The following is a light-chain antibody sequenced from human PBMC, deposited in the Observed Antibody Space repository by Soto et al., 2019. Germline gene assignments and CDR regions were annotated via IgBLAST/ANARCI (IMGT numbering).Light chain of an antibody. CDR1: SSDVGGYNY. J-gene: IGLJ2*01. CDR2: DVS. CDR3: SSYTSSSLV. V-gene: IGLV2-14*01. Sequence: QSVLTQPASVSGSPGQSITISCTGNSSDVGGYNYVSWYQQHPGKAPKLMIYDVSNRPSGVSNRFSGSKSANTASLTISGLQAEDEADYYCSSYTSSSLVFGGWTKLTVL.